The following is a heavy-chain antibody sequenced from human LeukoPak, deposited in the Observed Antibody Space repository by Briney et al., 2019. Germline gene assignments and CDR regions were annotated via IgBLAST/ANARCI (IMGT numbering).Heavy chain of an antibody. CDR1: VGSISSYY. CDR3: ARNRRTDIVATIRYYYYYMDV. CDR2: IYTSGRT. Sequence: SETLSLTCTFSVGSISSYYGSWIPHPAGKGLECIGRIYTSGRTNYNPSLKRRVTMPVETSTNQCSLKLSYVTPADTAVSYCARNRRTDIVATIRYYYYYMDVWGKGTTVTVSS. J-gene: IGHJ6*03. D-gene: IGHD5-12*01. V-gene: IGHV4-4*07.